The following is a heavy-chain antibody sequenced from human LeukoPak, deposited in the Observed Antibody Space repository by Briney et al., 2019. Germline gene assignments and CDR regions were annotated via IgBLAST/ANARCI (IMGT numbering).Heavy chain of an antibody. V-gene: IGHV4-39*01. J-gene: IGHJ5*02. CDR1: GGSVSSSSYY. CDR3: ASLGTLRS. D-gene: IGHD7-27*01. CDR2: ISYSGTN. Sequence: PSETLSLTCTVSGGSVSSSSYYWGWIRQPPGKGLEWIGSISYSGTNYNNPSLKSRVSISIDTSKNQFSVKLTSVTAADTAMYRCASLGTLRSWGQGTLVTVSS.